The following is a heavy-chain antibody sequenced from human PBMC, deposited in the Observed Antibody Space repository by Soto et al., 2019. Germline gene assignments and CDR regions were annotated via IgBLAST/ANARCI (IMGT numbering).Heavy chain of an antibody. CDR1: GGSIGRSSYF. Sequence: SLTCTVSGGSIGRSSYFWGWVRQPPGKGLEWIGSVYYSGTTYYNPSLKSRVTISVDTSNNQFSLRLSSVTAADTAVYYCARQYCINGVCPPHLISRFFDYWGQGALVTVSS. CDR2: VYYSGTT. J-gene: IGHJ4*02. V-gene: IGHV4-39*01. CDR3: ARQYCINGVCPPHLISRFFDY. D-gene: IGHD2-8*01.